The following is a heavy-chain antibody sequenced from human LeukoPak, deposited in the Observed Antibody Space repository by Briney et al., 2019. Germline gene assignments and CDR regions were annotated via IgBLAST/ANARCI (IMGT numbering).Heavy chain of an antibody. CDR2: ISGSGGNT. CDR1: GFTFSSYA. V-gene: IGHV3-23*01. CDR3: AKAGWSGASLLGTPYYYMDV. Sequence: PGRSLRLSCAASGFTFSSYAMSWVRQAPGKGLEWVSAISGSGGNTYYADSVKGRLTISRDNSKNTPYLQMNFLRAENTAVYYCAKAGWSGASLLGTPYYYMDVWGKGTTVTVSS. J-gene: IGHJ6*03. D-gene: IGHD1-14*01.